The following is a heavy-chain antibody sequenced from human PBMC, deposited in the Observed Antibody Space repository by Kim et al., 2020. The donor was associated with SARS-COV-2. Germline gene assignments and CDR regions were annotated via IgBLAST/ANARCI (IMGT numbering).Heavy chain of an antibody. CDR3: ARDLGDYVRDY. CDR2: T. J-gene: IGHJ4*02. Sequence: TNYNPSLKSRVTISVDKSKNQFSLKLSSVTAADTAVYYCARDLGDYVRDYWGQGTLVTVSS. D-gene: IGHD4-17*01. V-gene: IGHV4-4*02.